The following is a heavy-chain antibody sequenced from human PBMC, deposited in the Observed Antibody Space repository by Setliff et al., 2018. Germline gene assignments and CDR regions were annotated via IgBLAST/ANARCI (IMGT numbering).Heavy chain of an antibody. CDR3: GRPLVGVTTGFEN. V-gene: IGHV4-38-2*01. J-gene: IGHJ4*02. D-gene: IGHD1-26*01. Sequence: SETLSLTCAVSGYSISSGYYWGWIRQPPGKGLEWIGSIDHSGSTHYNPSLKSRVTISVDTAKNQFSLKLRSVTAADTAVYYCGRPLVGVTTGFENWGRGTLVTVSS. CDR1: GYSISSGYY. CDR2: IDHSGST.